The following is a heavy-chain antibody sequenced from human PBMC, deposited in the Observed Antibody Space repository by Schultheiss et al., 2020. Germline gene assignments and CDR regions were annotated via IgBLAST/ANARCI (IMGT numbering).Heavy chain of an antibody. V-gene: IGHV4-34*09. CDR2: INHSGST. CDR3: ARDIRELELRL. CDR1: GGSFSGYY. J-gene: IGHJ4*02. D-gene: IGHD1-7*01. Sequence: SATLSLTCAVYGGSFSGYYWSWIRQPPGKGLEWIGEINHSGSTNYNPSLKSRVTISVDTSKNQFSLKLSSVTAADTAVYYCARDIRELELRLWGQGTLVTV.